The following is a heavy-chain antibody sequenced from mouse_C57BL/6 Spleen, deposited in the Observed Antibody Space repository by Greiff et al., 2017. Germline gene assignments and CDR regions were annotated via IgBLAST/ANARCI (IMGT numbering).Heavy chain of an antibody. V-gene: IGHV5-4*01. CDR1: GFTFSSYA. CDR3: ARDYGSSLHWYFDV. D-gene: IGHD1-1*01. CDR2: ISDGGSYT. Sequence: EVQGVESGGGLVKPGGSLKLSCAASGFTFSSYAMSWVRQTPEKRLEWVATISDGGSYTYYPDNVKGRFTISRDNAKNNLYLQMSHLKSEDTAMYYCARDYGSSLHWYFDVWGTGTTVTVSS. J-gene: IGHJ1*03.